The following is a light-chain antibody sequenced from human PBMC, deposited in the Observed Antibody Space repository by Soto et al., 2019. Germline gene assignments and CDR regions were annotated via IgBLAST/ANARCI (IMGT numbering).Light chain of an antibody. CDR2: GAS. CDR1: QNISSN. J-gene: IGKJ1*01. V-gene: IGKV3D-15*01. CDR3: QQYNNWPPGWT. Sequence: EIVMTQSPATLSVSPGERATLSYRASQNISSNLAWYQQKPGQAPRLLIYGASTRATGIPARFSGSGSGTEFTLTINSLQSEDSAVYYCQQYNNWPPGWTFGQGTKVEIK.